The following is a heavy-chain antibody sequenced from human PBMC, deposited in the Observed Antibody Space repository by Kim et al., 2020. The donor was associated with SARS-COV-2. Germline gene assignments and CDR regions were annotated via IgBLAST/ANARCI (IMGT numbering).Heavy chain of an antibody. J-gene: IGHJ5*02. V-gene: IGHV4-34*01. CDR1: GGSFSGYY. CDR2: INHSGST. D-gene: IGHD6-13*01. Sequence: SETLSLTCAVYGGSFSGYYWSWIRQPPGKGLEWIGEINHSGSTNYNPSLKSRVTITVDTSKNQISLKLSSVTAADTAVDYCAGGYSSSWYVAAWFDPWGQGTLVTVSS. CDR3: AGGYSSSWYVAAWFDP.